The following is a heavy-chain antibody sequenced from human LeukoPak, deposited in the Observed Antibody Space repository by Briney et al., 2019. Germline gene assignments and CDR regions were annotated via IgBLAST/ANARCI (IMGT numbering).Heavy chain of an antibody. J-gene: IGHJ4*02. Sequence: GRSLRLSCAASGFTFSSYAMSWVRQAPGKGLEWVSAISGSGGSTYYADSVKGRFTISRDNSKNTLYLQMNSLRAEDTAIYYCATSIGVAVAFDFWGQGTLVTVSS. D-gene: IGHD6-19*01. CDR2: ISGSGGST. CDR3: ATSIGVAVAFDF. CDR1: GFTFSSYA. V-gene: IGHV3-23*01.